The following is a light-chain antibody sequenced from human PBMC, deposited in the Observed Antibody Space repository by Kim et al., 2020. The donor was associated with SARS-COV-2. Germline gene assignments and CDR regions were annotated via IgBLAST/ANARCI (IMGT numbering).Light chain of an antibody. V-gene: IGLV2-23*02. CDR1: SSDVGSYNL. CDR2: EVS. CDR3: CTYAGSRTYV. Sequence: QSALTQPASVSGSPGQSITISCTGTSSDVGSYNLVSWYQQHPGKAPKLMIYEVSKRPSGVSNLFSGSKSGNTASLTISGLQAEDEADYYCCTYAGSRTYVFGTGTKVTVL. J-gene: IGLJ1*01.